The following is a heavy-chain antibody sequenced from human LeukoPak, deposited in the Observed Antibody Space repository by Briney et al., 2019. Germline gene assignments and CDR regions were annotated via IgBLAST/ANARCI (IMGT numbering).Heavy chain of an antibody. D-gene: IGHD5-18*01. CDR2: IYYSGST. V-gene: IGHV4-39*01. CDR3: ARHSQYSYGLLYFFDF. J-gene: IGHJ4*02. CDR1: GDSVSRSSYY. Sequence: SETLSLTCTVSGDSVSRSSYYWGWIRQPPGKGLEWIGSIYYSGSTYHNPSLKSRVTISVDTSKNQFSLKLRSVTAADTAVYYCARHSQYSYGLLYFFDFWGQGTLVTVSS.